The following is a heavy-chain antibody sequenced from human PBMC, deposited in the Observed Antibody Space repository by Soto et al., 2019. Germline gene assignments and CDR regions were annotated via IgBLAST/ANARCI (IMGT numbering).Heavy chain of an antibody. CDR3: ARDRGSVAGFDY. Sequence: SLTCAVSDGSISGFYWSWIRQPPGKGLEWIGYIYYSGSTNYNPSLKSRVTISVDTSKNQFSLKLNSVTAADTAVYYCARDRGSVAGFDYWGQGTLVTVSS. J-gene: IGHJ4*02. V-gene: IGHV4-59*01. D-gene: IGHD6-19*01. CDR2: IYYSGST. CDR1: DGSISGFY.